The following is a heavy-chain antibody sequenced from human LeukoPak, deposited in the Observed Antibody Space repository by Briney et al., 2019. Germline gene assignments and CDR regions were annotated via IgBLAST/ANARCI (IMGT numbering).Heavy chain of an antibody. CDR1: GDSVSSNSAT. D-gene: IGHD6-13*01. V-gene: IGHV6-1*01. J-gene: IGHJ5*02. CDR3: ARVLTAAGTFDP. CDR2: TYYRSKWYT. Sequence: SQTLSLTCVISGDSVSSNSATWNWVRQSPSRGLEWLGRTYYRSKWYTDYAVSVQSRITFNPDTSKNQFSLQLNSVTPEDTAVYYCARVLTAAGTFDPWGQGTLVTVSS.